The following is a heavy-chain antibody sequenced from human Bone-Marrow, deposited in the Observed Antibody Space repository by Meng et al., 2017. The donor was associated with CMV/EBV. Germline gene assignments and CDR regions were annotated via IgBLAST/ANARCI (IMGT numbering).Heavy chain of an antibody. J-gene: IGHJ3*02. D-gene: IGHD3-9*01. Sequence: SLKISCAASGFTFDDYAMHWVRQVPGKGLEWVSGISWNSGSIGYADSVKGRFTISRDNAKNSLYLQMNSLRAEDTALYYCAKAYYDILTGLGDDAFDIWGQGTMVTVSS. CDR1: GFTFDDYA. CDR3: AKAYYDILTGLGDDAFDI. CDR2: ISWNSGSI. V-gene: IGHV3-9*01.